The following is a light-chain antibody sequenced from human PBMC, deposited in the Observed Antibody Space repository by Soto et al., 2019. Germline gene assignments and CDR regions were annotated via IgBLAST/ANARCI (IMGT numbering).Light chain of an antibody. Sequence: EIHMTQSPSTLSASAGDRVTITCRASQSISNALALYQQKPGKAPKLLIYHASILQSVDPSRFTGSGSGTEFTLTITSRQPDDFATYFCQQSSSCLYTFGQGTKLEIK. J-gene: IGKJ2*01. CDR2: HAS. CDR3: QQSSSCLYT. CDR1: QSISNA. V-gene: IGKV1-5*01.